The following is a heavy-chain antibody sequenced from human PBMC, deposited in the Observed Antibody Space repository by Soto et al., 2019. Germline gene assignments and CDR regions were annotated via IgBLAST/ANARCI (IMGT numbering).Heavy chain of an antibody. V-gene: IGHV4-39*07. Sequence: PSETLSLTCAVSGGSISSSTYYWGWMRQPPGKGLEWIASFFIGGNTYYNPSLKSRVTISVDTSKNQFSLKLSSVTAADTAVYYCARVVRIAAAGPGWFDPWGQGTLVTVSS. CDR2: FFIGGNT. CDR1: GGSISSSTYY. CDR3: ARVVRIAAAGPGWFDP. J-gene: IGHJ5*02. D-gene: IGHD6-13*01.